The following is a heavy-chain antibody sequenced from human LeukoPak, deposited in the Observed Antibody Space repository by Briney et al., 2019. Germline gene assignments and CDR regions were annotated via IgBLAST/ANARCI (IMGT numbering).Heavy chain of an antibody. V-gene: IGHV3-7*05. CDR1: GFTFSSYA. CDR2: IKQDGTET. CDR3: VKGFHGMDV. J-gene: IGHJ6*02. Sequence: PGGSLRLSCAASGFTFSSYAMSWVRQAPGKGLEWVANIKQDGTETYYVDSVKGRFTISRDNAKNSLYLQMSSLRAEDTAVYYCVKGFHGMDVWGQGTTVTVSS.